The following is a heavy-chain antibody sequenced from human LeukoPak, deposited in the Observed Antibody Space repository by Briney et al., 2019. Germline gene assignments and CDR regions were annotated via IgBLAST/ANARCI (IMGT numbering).Heavy chain of an antibody. CDR2: ISSSSSYI. J-gene: IGHJ4*02. CDR1: GFIFSSYS. D-gene: IGHD5-12*01. CDR3: AREWLRLPDY. V-gene: IGHV3-21*01. Sequence: GGSLRLSCAASGFIFSSYSMNWVRQAPGKGLEWVSSISSSSSYIYYAGSVKGRFTISRDNAKNSLYLQMNSLRAEETAVYYCAREWLRLPDYWGQGTLVTVSS.